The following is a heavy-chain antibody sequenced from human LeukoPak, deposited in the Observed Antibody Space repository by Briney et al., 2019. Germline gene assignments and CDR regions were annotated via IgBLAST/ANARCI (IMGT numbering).Heavy chain of an antibody. D-gene: IGHD3-10*01. CDR2: IYYSGST. V-gene: IGHV4-39*07. J-gene: IGHJ6*03. CDR3: ARASTMVRGVYYMDV. CDR1: GGSISSSSYY. Sequence: SETLSLTCTVSGGSISSSSYYWGWIRQPPGKGLGWIGSIYYSGSTSYNPSLKSRGTISVDTSKNQFSLKLSSVSAADTAVYYCARASTMVRGVYYMDVWGKGTTVTISS.